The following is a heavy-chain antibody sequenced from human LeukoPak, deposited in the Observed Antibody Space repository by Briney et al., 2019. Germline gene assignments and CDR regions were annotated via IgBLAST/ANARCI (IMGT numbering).Heavy chain of an antibody. CDR2: ISGSGGST. Sequence: RGSLRLSCAASVLTFSSYAISWVRQAPGQGLECVSAISGSGGSTYYAATVKGRFTIYKDNSKNTLYLQMNSLRAEDTAVYYCAKDLGVAGAFDYWGQGTLVTVSS. CDR1: VLTFSSYA. D-gene: IGHD6-19*01. V-gene: IGHV3-23*01. CDR3: AKDLGVAGAFDY. J-gene: IGHJ4*02.